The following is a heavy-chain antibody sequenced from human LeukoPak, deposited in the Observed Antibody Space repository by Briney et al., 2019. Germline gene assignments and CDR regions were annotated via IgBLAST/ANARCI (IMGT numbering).Heavy chain of an antibody. CDR1: GYTFTGYY. V-gene: IGHV1-2*04. J-gene: IGHJ6*02. CDR2: INPNSGGT. Sequence: GESLKVSCKASGYTFTGYYMHWVRQAPGQGLEWMGWINPNSGGTNYAQKFQGWVTMTRDTSISTAYMELSRLRSDDTAVYYCAREVGATHPHYYYGMDVWGQGTTVTVSS. D-gene: IGHD1-26*01. CDR3: AREVGATHPHYYYGMDV.